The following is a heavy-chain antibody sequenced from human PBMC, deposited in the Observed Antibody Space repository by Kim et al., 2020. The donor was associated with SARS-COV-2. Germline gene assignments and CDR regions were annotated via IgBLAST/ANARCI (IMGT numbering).Heavy chain of an antibody. CDR2: INPSGGST. Sequence: ASVKVSCKASGYTFTSYYMHWVRQAPGQGLEWMGIINPSGGSTSYAQKFQGRVTMTRDTSTSTVYMELSSLRSEDTAVYYCAREMGVDYGSGTLLFDPWGQGTLVTVSS. D-gene: IGHD3-10*01. CDR3: AREMGVDYGSGTLLFDP. CDR1: GYTFTSYY. J-gene: IGHJ5*02. V-gene: IGHV1-46*01.